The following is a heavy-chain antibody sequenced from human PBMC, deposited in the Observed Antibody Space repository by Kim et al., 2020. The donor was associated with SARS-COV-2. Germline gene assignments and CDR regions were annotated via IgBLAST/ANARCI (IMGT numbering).Heavy chain of an antibody. CDR3: ARALAKSSKMATTFYYGMDV. V-gene: IGHV1-18*01. Sequence: ASVKVSCKASGYTFTSYGISWVRQAPGQGLEWMGWISAYNGNTNYAQKLQGRVTMTTDTSTSTAYMDLRSLRSDDTAVYYCARALAKSSKMATTFYYGMDVWGQGTTVTVSS. CDR2: ISAYNGNT. D-gene: IGHD5-12*01. CDR1: GYTFTSYG. J-gene: IGHJ6*02.